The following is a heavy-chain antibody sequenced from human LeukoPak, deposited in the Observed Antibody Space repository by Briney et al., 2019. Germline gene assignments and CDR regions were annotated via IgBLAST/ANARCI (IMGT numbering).Heavy chain of an antibody. D-gene: IGHD6-19*01. Sequence: GGSLRLSCAASGFTVSSNYMSWVRQAPGKGLEWVSVIYIGGSPYYAAYVQGRFTLSRDNSKNTLYMQMNSLRAEDTAVYYCARDLVIGKRRLDGMDVWGQGTTVTVSS. V-gene: IGHV3-66*01. J-gene: IGHJ6*02. CDR1: GFTVSSNY. CDR3: ARDLVIGKRRLDGMDV. CDR2: IYIGGSP.